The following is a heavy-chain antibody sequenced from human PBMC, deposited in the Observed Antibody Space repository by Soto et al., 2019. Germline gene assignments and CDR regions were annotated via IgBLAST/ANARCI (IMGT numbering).Heavy chain of an antibody. CDR2: ISYDGSNK. V-gene: IGHV3-30-3*01. CDR3: ARDLYSSRGGLFDY. Sequence: QVQLVESGGGVVQPGRSLRLSCAASGFTFSSYAMHWVRQAPGKGLEWVAVISYDGSNKYYADSVKGRFTISRDNSKNTLYLQMNSLRAEDTAVYYCARDLYSSRGGLFDYWGQGTLVTVSS. CDR1: GFTFSSYA. D-gene: IGHD6-13*01. J-gene: IGHJ4*02.